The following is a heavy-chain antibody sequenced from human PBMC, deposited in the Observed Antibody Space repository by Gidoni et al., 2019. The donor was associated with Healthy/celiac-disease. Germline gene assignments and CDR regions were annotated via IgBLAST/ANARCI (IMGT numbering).Heavy chain of an antibody. CDR1: GFPFSSYA. CDR2: ISSNGGST. CDR3: ARDGGFRGYYFDY. Sequence: EVQLVESGGGLVQPGGSLRLSCAASGFPFSSYAMHWVRQAPGKGLEYVSAISSNGGSTYYANSVKGRFTISRDNSKNTLYLQMGSLRAEDMAVYYCARDGGFRGYYFDYWGQGTLVTVSS. D-gene: IGHD3-16*01. J-gene: IGHJ4*02. V-gene: IGHV3-64*01.